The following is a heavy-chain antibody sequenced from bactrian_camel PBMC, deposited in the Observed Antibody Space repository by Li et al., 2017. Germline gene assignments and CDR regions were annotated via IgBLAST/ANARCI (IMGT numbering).Heavy chain of an antibody. CDR3: AKHGGWYGLWTWEYDY. J-gene: IGHJ4*01. CDR2: IDNNGFT. D-gene: IGHD6*01. CDR1: HSAYKITC. V-gene: IGHV3S53*01. Sequence: HVQLVESGGGSVQAGGSLRLSCAASHSAYKITCMGWFRRGPKNGREGVAAIDNNGFTLYADSVQGRFTISRDNGKNTLYLQLNSLKTEDTAMYYCAKHGGWYGLWTWEYDYWGQGTQVTVS.